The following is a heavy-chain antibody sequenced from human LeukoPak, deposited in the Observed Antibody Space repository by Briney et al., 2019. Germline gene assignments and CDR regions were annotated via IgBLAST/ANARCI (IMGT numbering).Heavy chain of an antibody. D-gene: IGHD3/OR15-3a*01. V-gene: IGHV3-21*06. CDR3: ARFETRGTGDFDN. CDR1: GFTFSSYS. J-gene: IGHJ4*02. Sequence: GGSLRLSCVGSGFTFSSYSMNWVRQAPGKGLEWVASISGSSIHILYADSVKGRFTISRDDAKSSLYLQMDSLRAEDTAIYHCARFETRGTGDFDNWGQGTLVTVSS. CDR2: ISGSSIHI.